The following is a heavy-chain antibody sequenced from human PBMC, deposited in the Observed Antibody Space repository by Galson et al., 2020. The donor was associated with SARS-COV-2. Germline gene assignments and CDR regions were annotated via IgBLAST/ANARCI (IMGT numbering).Heavy chain of an antibody. V-gene: IGHV4-34*01. D-gene: IGHD3-16*02. CDR1: GGSFSGYY. CDR3: ERVVTFGGVIDRFDY. J-gene: IGHJ4*02. CDR2: INHSGST. Sequence: SETLSLTCAVHGGSFSGYYWTWIRQPPGKGLEWIGEINHSGSTNYNPSLKSRVTISVDTSQNQFSLKVSSVTAADTAVYYGERVVTFGGVIDRFDYWGQGTLVTVSS.